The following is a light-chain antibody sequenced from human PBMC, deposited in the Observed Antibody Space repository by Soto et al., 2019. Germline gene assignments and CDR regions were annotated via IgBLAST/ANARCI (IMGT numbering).Light chain of an antibody. J-gene: IGLJ2*01. Sequence: QLVLTQSPSASASLGASVKLTCTLNSGHSSYAIAWHQQQPEKGPRYLMKLNSDGSHSKGDGIPDRFSGSSSGAERYLTISSLQSEEEADYYCQTWGTGIQVFGGGTKVTVL. CDR3: QTWGTGIQV. CDR1: SGHSSYA. V-gene: IGLV4-69*01. CDR2: LNSDGSH.